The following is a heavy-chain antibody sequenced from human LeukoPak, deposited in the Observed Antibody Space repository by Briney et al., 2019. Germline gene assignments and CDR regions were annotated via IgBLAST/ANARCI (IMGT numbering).Heavy chain of an antibody. V-gene: IGHV1-3*01. Sequence: GASVKVSCKASGGTFSSYAISWVRQAPGQRLEWMGWINAGNGNTKYSQKFQGRVTITRDTSASTAYMELSSLRSEDTAVYYCARAEVVGLRYFDWSRGGNWFDPWGQGTLVTVSS. J-gene: IGHJ5*02. D-gene: IGHD3-9*01. CDR1: GGTFSSYA. CDR2: INAGNGNT. CDR3: ARAEVVGLRYFDWSRGGNWFDP.